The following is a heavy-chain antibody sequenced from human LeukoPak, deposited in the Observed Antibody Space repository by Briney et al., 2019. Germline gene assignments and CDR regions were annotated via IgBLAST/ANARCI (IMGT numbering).Heavy chain of an antibody. CDR3: ASFGAGGPPFDY. Sequence: SETLSLTCTVSGGSISSYYWSWIRQPPGKGLEWIGYIYYSGSTNYNPSLKSRVTISVDTSKNQFSLKVSSVTAADTAVYYCASFGAGGPPFDYWGQGTLVTVSS. J-gene: IGHJ4*02. CDR2: IYYSGST. V-gene: IGHV4-59*01. CDR1: GGSISSYY. D-gene: IGHD3-10*01.